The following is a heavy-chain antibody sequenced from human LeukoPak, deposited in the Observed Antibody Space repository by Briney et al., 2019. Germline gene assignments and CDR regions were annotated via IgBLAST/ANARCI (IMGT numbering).Heavy chain of an antibody. V-gene: IGHV3-74*01. CDR1: GFTFTTYW. J-gene: IGHJ4*02. CDR3: ARTPPTSHFDF. CDR2: INGDGSNS. Sequence: GGSLRLSCVASGFTFTTYWMHWVHQAPGKGLVWVSRINGDGSNSNYADSVKGRFTISRDNARNTLYLQMNGLRAEDTALYYCARTPPTSHFDFWGQATLVTVSS. D-gene: IGHD2-15*01.